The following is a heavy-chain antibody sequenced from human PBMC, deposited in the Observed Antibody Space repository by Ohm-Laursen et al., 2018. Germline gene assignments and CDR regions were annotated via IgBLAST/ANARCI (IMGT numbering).Heavy chain of an antibody. V-gene: IGHV3-48*01. Sequence: SLRLSCTASGFSFSSYSMNWDRQALGKGLEWLSYRRSGTMYYADSVKGRFAISTDNGKNSLYLQMNSLRAEDTAVYYCVRDKDYAFDIWGQGTMVTVSS. CDR1: GFSFSSYS. CDR3: VRDKDYAFDI. J-gene: IGHJ3*02. CDR2: RRSGTM.